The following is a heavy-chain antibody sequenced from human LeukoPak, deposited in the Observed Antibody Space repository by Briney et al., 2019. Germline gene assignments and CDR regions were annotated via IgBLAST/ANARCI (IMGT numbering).Heavy chain of an antibody. CDR1: GFTFSSYA. V-gene: IGHV3-33*06. CDR3: AKGGARPLDDAYDI. CDR2: VWSDGSTK. J-gene: IGHJ3*02. Sequence: GRSLRLSCAASGFTFSSYAINWVRQAPGKGLEWVGNVWSDGSTKNYGDSVKGSFTISRDNSKNTLYLQMNSLRVDDTAGYFCAKGGARPLDDAYDIWGQGTMVTVSS.